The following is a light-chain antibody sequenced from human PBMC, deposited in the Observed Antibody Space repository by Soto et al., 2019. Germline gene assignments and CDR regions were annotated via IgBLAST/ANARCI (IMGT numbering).Light chain of an antibody. Sequence: EIQMTQSPSTLSASVGDRATITCRASQSISHWLAWYQQKPGKAPKVLIYDASSLASGVPSRFSGRGSGTEFTLTISSLQPDDFAIYYCQQYNSYSPTTFGQGTRVDLK. CDR1: QSISHW. CDR2: DAS. V-gene: IGKV1-5*01. J-gene: IGKJ1*01. CDR3: QQYNSYSPTT.